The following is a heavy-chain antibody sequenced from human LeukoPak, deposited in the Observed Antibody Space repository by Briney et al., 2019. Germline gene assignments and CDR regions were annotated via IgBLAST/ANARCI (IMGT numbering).Heavy chain of an antibody. V-gene: IGHV3-30*18. CDR2: ISYDGSNK. CDR3: AKDDSRRPI. D-gene: IGHD6-13*01. CDR1: GFTFSSYG. J-gene: IGHJ3*02. Sequence: GGSLRLSCAASGFTFSSYGMHWVRQAPGKGLEWVAVISYDGSNKYYADSVKGRFTISRDNSKNTLYLQMNSLRAEDTAVYYCAKDDSRRPIWGQGTMVTVSS.